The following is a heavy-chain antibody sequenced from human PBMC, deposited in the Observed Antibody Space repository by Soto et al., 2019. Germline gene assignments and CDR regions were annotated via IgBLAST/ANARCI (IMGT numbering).Heavy chain of an antibody. D-gene: IGHD3-22*01. V-gene: IGHV1-69*01. CDR2: IIPIGGTP. J-gene: IGHJ4*02. Sequence: QVQLVQSGAEVKKPGSSVKVSCKASGRTFNNYAISWVRQAPGIGVEWLGVIIPIGGTPEHAQKFQGRVTISADESTTTAYMELSSLRSEDTAVYYCATNYYDGSGHYFIFEHWGQGTLVTVSS. CDR3: ATNYYDGSGHYFIFEH. CDR1: GRTFNNYA.